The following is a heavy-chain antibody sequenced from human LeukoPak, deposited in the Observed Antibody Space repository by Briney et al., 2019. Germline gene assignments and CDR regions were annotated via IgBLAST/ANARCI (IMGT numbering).Heavy chain of an antibody. V-gene: IGHV3-33*05. CDR2: ISYDGSNK. CDR1: GFTFSRYG. CDR3: ARGTYSSGWPARLDY. Sequence: GGSLRLSCAGSGFTFSRYGRHSGRQAPGKELEWVAVISYDGSNKYYADSVKGRFTISRDNSKNTLYLQMNSLRAEDTAVYYCARGTYSSGWPARLDYWGQGTLVTVSS. D-gene: IGHD6-19*01. J-gene: IGHJ4*02.